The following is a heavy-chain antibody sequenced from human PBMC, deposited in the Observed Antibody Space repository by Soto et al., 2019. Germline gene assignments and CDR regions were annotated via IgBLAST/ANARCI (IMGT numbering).Heavy chain of an antibody. J-gene: IGHJ5*02. Sequence: QVQLVQSGGGVVQPGRSLRLPCEASGFTFSSYSMNWVRQTPGKGLEWVAVVSYDGNRKYYADSVKGRFTISRDNAKNTMYLQMDNLRIEDTAVYYCARRLVVTATGWFDLWGQGTLVTVSP. CDR2: VSYDGNRK. V-gene: IGHV3-30-3*01. D-gene: IGHD2-21*02. CDR3: ARRLVVTATGWFDL. CDR1: GFTFSSYS.